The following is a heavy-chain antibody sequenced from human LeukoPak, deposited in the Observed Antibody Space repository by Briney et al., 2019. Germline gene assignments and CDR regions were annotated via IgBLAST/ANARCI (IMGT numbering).Heavy chain of an antibody. V-gene: IGHV4-39*07. CDR2: IYYSGST. J-gene: IGHJ4*02. CDR1: GGSISSSSYY. Sequence: SETLSLTCTVSGGSISSSSYYWGWIRQPPGKGLEWIGSIYYSGSTYYNPSLKSRVTISVDTSKNQFSLKLSSVTAADTAVYYCVRSLGEFSDYWGRGTLVTVSS. CDR3: VRSLGEFSDY. D-gene: IGHD3-16*01.